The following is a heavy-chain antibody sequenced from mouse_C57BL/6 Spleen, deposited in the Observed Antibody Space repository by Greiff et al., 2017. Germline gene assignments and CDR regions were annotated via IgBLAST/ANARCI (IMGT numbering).Heavy chain of an antibody. Sequence: QVQLQQSGAELMKPGASVKLSCKATGYTFTGYWLEWVNQRPGHGLEWIGEILPGGGSTSYPDKFKGQATFTADTSSNTTYMQLSSVTTEYSAIYYCAKRAQDYWGQGTTLTVSS. J-gene: IGHJ2*01. V-gene: IGHV1-9*01. CDR1: GYTFTGYW. CDR3: AKRAQDY. CDR2: ILPGGGST.